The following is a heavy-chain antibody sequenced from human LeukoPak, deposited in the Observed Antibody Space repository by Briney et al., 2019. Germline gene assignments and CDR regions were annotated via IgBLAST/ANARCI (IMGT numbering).Heavy chain of an antibody. Sequence: GRSLRLSCAASGFTFSSYAMHWVRQAPGKGLEWVAVISYDGSNKYYADSVKGRFTISRDNSKNTLYLQMNSLRAEDTAVYYCARAPREGFSGSYHDYWGQGTLVTVSS. J-gene: IGHJ4*02. CDR1: GFTFSSYA. CDR2: ISYDGSNK. V-gene: IGHV3-30-3*01. D-gene: IGHD1-26*01. CDR3: ARAPREGFSGSYHDY.